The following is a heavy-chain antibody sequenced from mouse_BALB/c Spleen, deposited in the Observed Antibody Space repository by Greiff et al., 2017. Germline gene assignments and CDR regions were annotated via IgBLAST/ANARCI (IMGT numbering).Heavy chain of an antibody. J-gene: IGHJ1*01. Sequence: EVKVEESGGGLVKPGGSLKLSCAASGFTFSSYTMSWVRQTPEKRLEWVATISSGGSYTYYPDSVKGRFTISRDNAKNTLYLQMSSLKSEDTAMYYCTRDWDEYFDVWGAGTTVTVSS. CDR1: GFTFSSYT. V-gene: IGHV5-6-4*01. D-gene: IGHD4-1*01. CDR3: TRDWDEYFDV. CDR2: ISSGGSYT.